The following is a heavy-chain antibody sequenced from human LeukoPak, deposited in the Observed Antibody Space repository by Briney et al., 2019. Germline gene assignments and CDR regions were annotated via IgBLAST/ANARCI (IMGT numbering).Heavy chain of an antibody. D-gene: IGHD1-26*01. V-gene: IGHV3-33*06. J-gene: IGHJ4*02. Sequence: PGRSLRLSCAASGFTFSSYAMHWVRQAPGKGLEWVAVIWYDGSNKYYADSVKGRFTISRDNSKNTLYLQMNSLRAEDTAVYYCAKDSGGWELRYYFDYWGQGTLVTVSS. CDR3: AKDSGGWELRYYFDY. CDR2: IWYDGSNK. CDR1: GFTFSSYA.